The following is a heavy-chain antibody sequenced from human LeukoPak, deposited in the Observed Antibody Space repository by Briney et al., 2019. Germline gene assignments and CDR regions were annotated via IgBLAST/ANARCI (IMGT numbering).Heavy chain of an antibody. Sequence: AGGSLRLSCAASGFTFRSYAMNWVRQAPGKGLEWVSGTSGSGGSTYYADSVKGRFTISRDNSKNTLYLQMNSLRVEDTAVYYCTRDRYGDWGQGTLVTVSS. V-gene: IGHV3-23*01. CDR3: TRDRYGD. J-gene: IGHJ4*02. CDR1: GFTFRSYA. D-gene: IGHD5-18*01. CDR2: TSGSGGST.